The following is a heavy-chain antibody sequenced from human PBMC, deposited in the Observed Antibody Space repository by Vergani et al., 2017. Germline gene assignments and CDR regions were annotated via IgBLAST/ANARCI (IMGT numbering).Heavy chain of an antibody. CDR1: GFTFNQYG. CDR3: ARDLRLLYNRFGP. D-gene: IGHD1-14*01. Sequence: QVQLVESGGGVVQPGRSLRLSCAASGFTFNQYGMHCVRQAPGKGLEWVAVTWYDGNNKQYADSVKGRFTISRDNSKSTMYLQMNSLRDGDTGVYYCARDLRLLYNRFGPWGQGTLVTVSS. J-gene: IGHJ5*02. CDR2: TWYDGNNK. V-gene: IGHV3-33*01.